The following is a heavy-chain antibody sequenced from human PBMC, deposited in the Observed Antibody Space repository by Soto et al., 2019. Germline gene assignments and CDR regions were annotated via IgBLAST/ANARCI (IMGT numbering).Heavy chain of an antibody. J-gene: IGHJ3*02. CDR3: ARGRGGLVVPAARGAFDI. CDR1: GFTFSSYE. CDR2: ISSSGSTI. V-gene: IGHV3-48*03. Sequence: GGSLRLSCAASGFTFSSYEMNWVRQAPGKGLEWVSYISSSGSTIYYADSVKGRFTISRDNAKNSLYLQMTSLRAEDTAVYYCARGRGGLVVPAARGAFDIWGQGTMVTVS. D-gene: IGHD2-2*01.